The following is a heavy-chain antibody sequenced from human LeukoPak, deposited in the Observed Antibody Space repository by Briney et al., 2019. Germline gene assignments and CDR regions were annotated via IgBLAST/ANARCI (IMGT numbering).Heavy chain of an antibody. J-gene: IGHJ4*02. Sequence: GGSLRLSCAASGFTFSGYAMSWVRQAPGKGLEWVSAISGSGGSTYYADSVKGRFTIPRDNSKNTLYVQMNSLRAEDTAVYYCAKSVTITTPFDYWGQGTLVTVSS. CDR2: ISGSGGST. D-gene: IGHD3-22*01. CDR3: AKSVTITTPFDY. V-gene: IGHV3-23*01. CDR1: GFTFSGYA.